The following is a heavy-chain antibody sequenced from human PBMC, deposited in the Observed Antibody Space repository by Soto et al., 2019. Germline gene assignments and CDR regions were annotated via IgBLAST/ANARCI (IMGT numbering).Heavy chain of an antibody. Sequence: SETLSLTCAVYGGSFSDYDWNWIRQAPGKGLEWIGEIDHGGSPNYNPSLKRRVTISVDTSKSQFSLKMRFLTSADTAMYYCARGRGGYNPFNYGMDVWGHGTTVTVSS. D-gene: IGHD1-20*01. CDR1: GGSFSDYD. CDR3: ARGRGGYNPFNYGMDV. CDR2: IDHGGSP. J-gene: IGHJ6*02. V-gene: IGHV4-34*01.